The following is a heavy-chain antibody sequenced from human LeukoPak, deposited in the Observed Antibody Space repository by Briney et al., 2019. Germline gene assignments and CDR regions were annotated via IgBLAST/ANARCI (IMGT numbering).Heavy chain of an antibody. CDR1: GYTFTSYY. V-gene: IGHV1-46*01. Sequence: ASVKVSCKASGYTFTSYYMHWVRQAPGQGLEWMGIINPSGGSTSYAQKFQGRVTMTRDMSTSTVHMELSSLRSEDTAVYYCARSSDDSSGYHRYYYYMDVWGKGTTVTVSS. J-gene: IGHJ6*03. CDR2: INPSGGST. CDR3: ARSSDDSSGYHRYYYYMDV. D-gene: IGHD3-22*01.